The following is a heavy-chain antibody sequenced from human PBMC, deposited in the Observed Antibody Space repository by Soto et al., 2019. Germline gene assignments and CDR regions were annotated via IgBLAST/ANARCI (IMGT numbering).Heavy chain of an antibody. V-gene: IGHV3-30*18. J-gene: IGHJ5*01. CDR2: ISYNGRSK. D-gene: IGHD1-26*01. CDR3: AKETQSVGWFGY. CDR1: GFTFSSFG. Sequence: QEQLVESGGGVVQPGRSLRLSCAASGFTFSSFGMHWVRQAPGKGLEWVAVISYNGRSKFYAGSVTGRFTISRDNSKNTLYLQMDSLRTEDTAVYYCAKETQSVGWFGYWGQGSLVTVSS.